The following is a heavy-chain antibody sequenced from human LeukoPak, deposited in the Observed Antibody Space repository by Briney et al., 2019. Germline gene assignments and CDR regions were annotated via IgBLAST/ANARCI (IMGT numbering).Heavy chain of an antibody. CDR3: TKAGGGHITMVRGVMDYYYYYMDA. CDR1: GWTFSQYA. CDR2: ISGSGGST. J-gene: IGHJ6*03. V-gene: IGHV3-23*01. Sequence: GGSLRLSCAASGWTFSQYAMSWVVQAPGKGLEWVSAISGSGGSTYYADSVKGRFTISRDNSKNTLYLQMNSLRAEDTAVDYCTKAGGGHITMVRGVMDYYYYYMDAWGKGTTVTASS. D-gene: IGHD3-10*01.